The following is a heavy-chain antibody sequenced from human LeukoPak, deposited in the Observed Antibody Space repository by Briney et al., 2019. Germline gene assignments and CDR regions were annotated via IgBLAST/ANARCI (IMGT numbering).Heavy chain of an antibody. CDR1: GGSFSGYY. CDR3: ARWYSSGWAFDY. Sequence: EPSETLSLTCAVYGGSFSGYYWSWIRQPPGKGLEWIGEINHSGSTNYNPSLKSRVTISVDTSKNQFSLKLSSVTAADRAVYYCARWYSSGWAFDYWGQGTLVTVSS. D-gene: IGHD6-19*01. V-gene: IGHV4-34*01. CDR2: INHSGST. J-gene: IGHJ4*02.